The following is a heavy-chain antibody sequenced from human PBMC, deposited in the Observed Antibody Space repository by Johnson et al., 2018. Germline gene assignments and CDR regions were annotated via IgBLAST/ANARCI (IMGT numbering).Heavy chain of an antibody. D-gene: IGHD3-22*01. CDR1: GFTFDDYA. J-gene: IGHJ3*02. V-gene: IGHV3-9*01. CDR3: AYGDSSGYYYGAFDI. Sequence: VQLVESGGGLVQPGRSLRLSCAASGFTFDDYAMHWVRQAPGKGLEWVSGISWNSGSIGYADSVKGGFTISRDNAKNSLYLQMNRLRAEDTALYYCAYGDSSGYYYGAFDIWGQGTMVTVSS. CDR2: ISWNSGSI.